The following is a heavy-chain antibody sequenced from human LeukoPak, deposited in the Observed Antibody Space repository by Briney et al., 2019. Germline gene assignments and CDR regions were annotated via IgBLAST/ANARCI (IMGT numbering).Heavy chain of an antibody. CDR2: ISAYNGNT. CDR3: ARSPRYYYDYMDV. CDR1: GYTFTSYG. Sequence: ASVKVSCKASGYTFTSYGISWVRQAPGQGLEWMGWISAYNGNTNYAQKLQGRVTMTTDTSTSTAYMELRSLRSDGQAGDYCARSPRYYYDYMDVWGKGTTVTVSS. J-gene: IGHJ6*03. V-gene: IGHV1-18*01.